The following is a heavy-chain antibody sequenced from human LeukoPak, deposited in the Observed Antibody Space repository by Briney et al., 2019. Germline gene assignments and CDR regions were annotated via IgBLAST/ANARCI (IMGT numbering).Heavy chain of an antibody. Sequence: PSETLSLTCAVYGGSFSGYYWSWIRQPPGKGLEWIGEINHSGSTNYNPSLKSRVTISVDTSKNQFSLKLSSVTAADTAVYYCARETPITIFGVVIIGGYDNWFDPWGQGTLVTVSS. CDR1: GGSFSGYY. D-gene: IGHD3-3*01. V-gene: IGHV4-34*01. CDR3: ARETPITIFGVVIIGGYDNWFDP. J-gene: IGHJ5*02. CDR2: INHSGST.